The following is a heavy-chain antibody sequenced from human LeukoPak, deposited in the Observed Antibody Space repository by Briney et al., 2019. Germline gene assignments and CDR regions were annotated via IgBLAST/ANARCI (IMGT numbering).Heavy chain of an antibody. J-gene: IGHJ4*02. CDR3: ARVIAPAAYYYDSSGYEYYFDY. D-gene: IGHD3-22*01. Sequence: GASVKVSCKASGYTFTGYYMHWVRQAPGQGLEWMGWINPNSGGTNYAQKFQGWVTMTRDTSISTAYMELSRLRSDDTAVYYCARVIAPAAYYYDSSGYEYYFDYWGQGTLVTVSS. CDR2: INPNSGGT. V-gene: IGHV1-2*04. CDR1: GYTFTGYY.